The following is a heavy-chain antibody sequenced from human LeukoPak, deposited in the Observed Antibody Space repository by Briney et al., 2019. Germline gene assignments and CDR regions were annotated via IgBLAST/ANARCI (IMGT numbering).Heavy chain of an antibody. Sequence: SQTLSLTCTVSGGSISSGSYYWSWIRQPAGKGLEWIGRIYTSGSTNYNPSLKSRVTMSVDTSKNQFSLKLSSVTAADTAVYYCARTLAAAVMAGYYMDVWGKGTTVTVSS. CDR2: IYTSGST. CDR3: ARTLAAAVMAGYYMDV. V-gene: IGHV4-61*02. J-gene: IGHJ6*03. D-gene: IGHD6-13*01. CDR1: GGSISSGSYY.